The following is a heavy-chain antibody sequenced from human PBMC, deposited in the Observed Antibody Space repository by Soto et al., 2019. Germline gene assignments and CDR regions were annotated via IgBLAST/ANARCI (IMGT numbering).Heavy chain of an antibody. V-gene: IGHV3-23*01. CDR2: VSGRGGST. CDR3: AKDSTVTTSLYFYYYGFDV. CDR1: GFTFSHYA. Sequence: VRLSCAASGFTFSHYAMTWVRQAPGKGLEWVSSVSGRGGSTKYADSVKDRFTISRDNSKNTLYLQMNSLRAEDTAIYYCAKDSTVTTSLYFYYYGFDVWGQGTTVTVSS. D-gene: IGHD4-17*01. J-gene: IGHJ6*02.